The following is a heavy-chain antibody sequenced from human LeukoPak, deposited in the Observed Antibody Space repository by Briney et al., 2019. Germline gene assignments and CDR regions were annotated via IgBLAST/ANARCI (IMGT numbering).Heavy chain of an antibody. V-gene: IGHV1-69*04. Sequence: SVKVSCTASGGTFSSYTISWVRQAPGQRLEWMGRIIPILGIANYAQKFQGRVTITADKSTSTAYMELSSLRSEDTAVYYCARDRSGYNPEYFQHWGQGTLVTVSS. CDR1: GGTFSSYT. CDR2: IIPILGIA. CDR3: ARDRSGYNPEYFQH. D-gene: IGHD3-22*01. J-gene: IGHJ1*01.